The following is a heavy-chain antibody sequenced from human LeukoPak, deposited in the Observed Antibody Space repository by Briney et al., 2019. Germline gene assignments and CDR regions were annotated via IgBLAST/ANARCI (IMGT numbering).Heavy chain of an antibody. J-gene: IGHJ6*02. Sequence: ASVKVSCKASGYTFTSYYMHWVRQAPGQGLEWMGIINPSGGSTSYAQKFQGRVTMTRDTSTSTVYMELSSLRSEDTAVYYCAREYYYDSSGYYSRNYYGMDVWGQGTTVTVSS. CDR1: GYTFTSYY. D-gene: IGHD3-22*01. CDR2: INPSGGST. CDR3: AREYYYDSSGYYSRNYYGMDV. V-gene: IGHV1-46*01.